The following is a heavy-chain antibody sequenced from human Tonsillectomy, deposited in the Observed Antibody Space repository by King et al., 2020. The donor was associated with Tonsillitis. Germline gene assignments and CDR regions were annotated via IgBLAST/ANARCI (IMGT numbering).Heavy chain of an antibody. CDR3: ARLIGYCSGGSCYHTSWFDP. CDR2: IDPSDSYT. CDR1: GYSFTSYW. D-gene: IGHD2-15*01. J-gene: IGHJ5*02. V-gene: IGHV5-10-1*03. Sequence: VQLVESGAEVKKPGESLRISCKGSGYSFTSYWISWVRQMPGKGLEWMGRIDPSDSYTNYSPSFQGHVTISADKSISTAYLQWSSLKASDTAMYYCARLIGYCSGGSCYHTSWFDPWGQGTLVTVSS.